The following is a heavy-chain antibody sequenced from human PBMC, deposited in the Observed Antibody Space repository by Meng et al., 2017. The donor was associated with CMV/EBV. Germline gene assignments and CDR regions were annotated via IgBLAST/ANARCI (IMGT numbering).Heavy chain of an antibody. D-gene: IGHD6-19*01. V-gene: IGHV1-2*02. Sequence: QGQLVQSGVEMKKPGASVKVSCTTSGFTFSDYYIHWVRQAPGQGLEWMGWVNSNNDATNYARKFQGRVSMTRDTSISTAHMELSRLMSDDTAVYYCVRSSGWSLFDYWGQGTLVTVSS. CDR2: VNSNNDAT. CDR3: VRSSGWSLFDY. CDR1: GFTFSDYY. J-gene: IGHJ4*02.